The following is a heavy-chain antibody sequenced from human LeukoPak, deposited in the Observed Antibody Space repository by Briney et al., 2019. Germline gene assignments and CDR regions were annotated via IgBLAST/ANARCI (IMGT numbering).Heavy chain of an antibody. D-gene: IGHD6-19*01. J-gene: IGHJ4*02. CDR1: GYTFTSYA. Sequence: ASVKVSCKASGYTFTSYAMHWVRQSPGQRLEWMGWINAGNGSTKYSQKFQGRVTITRDTSASTAYMELSSLRSEDTAVYYCAREAVAIDYWGQGTLVTVSS. CDR3: AREAVAIDY. V-gene: IGHV1-3*01. CDR2: INAGNGST.